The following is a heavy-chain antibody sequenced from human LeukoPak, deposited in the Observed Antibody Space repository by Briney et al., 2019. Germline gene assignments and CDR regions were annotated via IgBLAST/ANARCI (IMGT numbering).Heavy chain of an antibody. V-gene: IGHV3-23*01. CDR3: AKDLWQQLVVCDFQH. CDR2: VSNGGSST. D-gene: IGHD6-13*01. J-gene: IGHJ1*01. Sequence: GGSLRLSCVASGFDFGTYAMSWVRQAPGKGPEWVSTVSNGGSSTYYADSVRGRFTVSRDNSKNTLYLQMNSLGAEDTAVYYCAKDLWQQLVVCDFQHWGQGTLVTVSS. CDR1: GFDFGTYA.